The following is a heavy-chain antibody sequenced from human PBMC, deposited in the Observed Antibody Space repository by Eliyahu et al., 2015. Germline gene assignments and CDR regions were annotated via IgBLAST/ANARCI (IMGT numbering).Heavy chain of an antibody. Sequence: QVQLQQWGAGLLKPSETLSLTCAVYGGSFSGYYWSWIRQPPGKGLEWIGEINHSGSTNYNPSLKSRVTISVDTSKNQFSLKLSSVTAADTAVYYCARALTAMVTLSLNWFDPWGQGTLVTVSS. V-gene: IGHV4-34*01. J-gene: IGHJ5*02. CDR1: GGSFSGYY. D-gene: IGHD5-18*01. CDR3: ARALTAMVTLSLNWFDP. CDR2: INHSGST.